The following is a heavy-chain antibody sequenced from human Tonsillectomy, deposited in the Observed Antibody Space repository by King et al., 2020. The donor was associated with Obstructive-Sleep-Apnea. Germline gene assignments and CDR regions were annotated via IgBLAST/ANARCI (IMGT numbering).Heavy chain of an antibody. J-gene: IGHJ4*02. D-gene: IGHD2-21*02. CDR2: ISAERTIK. CDR3: AKEGTANHLSVDS. V-gene: IGHV3-30*18. Sequence: HLVESGGGVVQPGRSLVVSCAASGFTFRNYGMHWVRQAPGKGLEWLAVISAERTIKYYADSVKGRFTLSRDNSGNTLNLQMNSLRAEDTAVYFCAKEGTANHLSVDSWGQGTLVTVSS. CDR1: GFTFRNYG.